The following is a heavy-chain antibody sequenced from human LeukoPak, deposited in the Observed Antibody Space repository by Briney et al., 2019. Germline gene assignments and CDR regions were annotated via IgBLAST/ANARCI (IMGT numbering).Heavy chain of an antibody. CDR3: ARVWYYYYYMDV. CDR2: IYHSGST. D-gene: IGHD3-16*01. J-gene: IGHJ6*03. V-gene: IGHV4-38-2*02. Sequence: PSVLLSLTCNDSGYSIRSGYYRGWIRPPPGKELEWIGSIYHSGSTYYNPSLKSRVTISVDTSKNQFSLKLSSVTAADTAVYYCARVWYYYYYMDVWGKGTTVTVSS. CDR1: GYSIRSGYY.